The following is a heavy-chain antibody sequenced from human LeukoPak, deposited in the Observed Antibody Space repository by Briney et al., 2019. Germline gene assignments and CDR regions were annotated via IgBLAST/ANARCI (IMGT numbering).Heavy chain of an antibody. J-gene: IGHJ4*02. CDR1: GGSFSGYY. V-gene: IGHV4-34*01. Sequence: SETLSLTCAVYGGSFSGYYWSWIRQPPGKGLEWIGEINHSGSTNYNPSLKSRVTISVDTSKNQFSLKLSSVTAADTAVYYCASWGPAGGNPGFDYWGQGTLVTVSS. D-gene: IGHD4-23*01. CDR3: ASWGPAGGNPGFDY. CDR2: INHSGST.